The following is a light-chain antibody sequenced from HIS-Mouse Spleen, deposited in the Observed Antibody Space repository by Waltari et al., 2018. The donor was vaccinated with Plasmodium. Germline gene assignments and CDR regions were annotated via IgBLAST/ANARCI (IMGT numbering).Light chain of an antibody. CDR2: RNN. Sequence: QSVLTQPPSASGTPGQRVTISCSGSSSNIGSNYVYWYQQRPGTAPKLLSYRNNQRPSGVPDRFSGSKSGTSASLAISGLRSEDEADYYCAAWDDSLSGWVFGGGIKLTVL. V-gene: IGLV1-47*01. CDR1: SSNIGSNY. J-gene: IGLJ3*02. CDR3: AAWDDSLSGWV.